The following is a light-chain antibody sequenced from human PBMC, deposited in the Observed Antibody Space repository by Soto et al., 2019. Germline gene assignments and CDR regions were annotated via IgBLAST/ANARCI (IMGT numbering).Light chain of an antibody. CDR3: SSYTISSTYV. CDR2: DVS. Sequence: QSVLTQPASVSGSPGQSITISCTGTSNDVGIYNSVSWFQHHPGKGPKLVIYDVSNRPSGVSNRFSGSKSGNTASLTISGLQAEEEADYHCSSYTISSTYVFGTGTKVTVL. V-gene: IGLV2-14*01. CDR1: SNDVGIYNS. J-gene: IGLJ1*01.